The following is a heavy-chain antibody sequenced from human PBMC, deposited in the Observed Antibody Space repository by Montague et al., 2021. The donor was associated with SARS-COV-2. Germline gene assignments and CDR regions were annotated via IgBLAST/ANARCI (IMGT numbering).Heavy chain of an antibody. CDR2: N. Sequence: NAYAPSVRGRLTVNPDASKNEFSLELNYVTPEDTTVYYCVRYSGWFYFDFWGQGTLVTVSS. D-gene: IGHD6-19*01. CDR3: VRYSGWFYFDF. J-gene: IGHJ4*02. V-gene: IGHV6-1*01.